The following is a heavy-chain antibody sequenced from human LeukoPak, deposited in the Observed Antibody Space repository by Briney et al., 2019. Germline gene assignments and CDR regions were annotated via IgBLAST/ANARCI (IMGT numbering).Heavy chain of an antibody. V-gene: IGHV3-21*01. CDR2: ISSSSSYI. CDR1: GFTFSSYS. D-gene: IGHD3-10*01. CDR3: ARDRDYYGSGSTLYYFDY. J-gene: IGHJ4*02. Sequence: AGGSLRLSCAASGFTFSSYSMNWVRQAPGKGLEWVSSISSSSSYIYYADSVKGRFIISRDNAKNSLYLQMNSLRAEDTAVYYCARDRDYYGSGSTLYYFDYWGQGTLVTVSS.